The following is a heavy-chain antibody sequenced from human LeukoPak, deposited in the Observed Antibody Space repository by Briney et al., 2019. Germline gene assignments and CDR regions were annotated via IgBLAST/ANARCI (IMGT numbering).Heavy chain of an antibody. Sequence: GGSLRLSCSASGFTFSSYGMHWVRQAPGKGLEWVAFIRYDGSNKYYADSVKGRFTISRDNSKNTLYLQMNSLRAEDTAVYYCARPYYDILTGYLPYFDYWGQGTLVTVSS. J-gene: IGHJ4*02. CDR2: IRYDGSNK. CDR1: GFTFSSYG. V-gene: IGHV3-30*02. D-gene: IGHD3-9*01. CDR3: ARPYYDILTGYLPYFDY.